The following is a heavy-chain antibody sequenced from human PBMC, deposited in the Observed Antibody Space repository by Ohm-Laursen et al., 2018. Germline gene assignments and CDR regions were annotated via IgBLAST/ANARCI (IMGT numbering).Heavy chain of an antibody. CDR2: INHSGST. Sequence: SETLSLTCPVYGGSFNGYYWSWIRQPPGKGLEWIGEINHSGSTNYNPSLKSRVTISVHTSKNQFSLKLSSVTAADTAVYYCARGLSVIVVVIKTFDIWGQGTMVTVSS. CDR3: ARGLSVIVVVIKTFDI. D-gene: IGHD3-22*01. V-gene: IGHV4-34*01. J-gene: IGHJ3*02. CDR1: GGSFNGYY.